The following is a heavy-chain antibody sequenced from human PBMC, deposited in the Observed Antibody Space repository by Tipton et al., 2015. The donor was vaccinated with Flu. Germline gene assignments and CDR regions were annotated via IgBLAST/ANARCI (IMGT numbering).Heavy chain of an antibody. D-gene: IGHD2-2*01. CDR2: IYPSGTT. CDR3: ARDSSLIPAALLY. J-gene: IGHJ4*02. Sequence: TLSLTCTVSSGSIRSTNYFCAWIRQPPGKRLELIGSIYPSGTTYYNPSLKSRVTISKDTSKNQFSLKLSSVTPADTAVYFCARDSSLIPAALLYWGQGILVTVSS. V-gene: IGHV4-39*07. CDR1: SGSIRSTNYF.